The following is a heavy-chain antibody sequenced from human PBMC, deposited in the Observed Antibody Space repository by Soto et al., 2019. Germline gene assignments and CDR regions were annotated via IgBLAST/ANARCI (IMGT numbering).Heavy chain of an antibody. CDR3: AKEEIGDEAYFDY. Sequence: EVQLVESGGGLVKPGGSLRLSCAGSGFTFDTYAMNWVRQAPGKGLEWVSGISESGVSTYYAASVKGRFTISRDNSKKTLYLHVNSLRAEDTAVYYCAKEEIGDEAYFDYWGQGILVTVSS. CDR1: GFTFDTYA. V-gene: IGHV3-23*04. J-gene: IGHJ4*02. CDR2: ISESGVST.